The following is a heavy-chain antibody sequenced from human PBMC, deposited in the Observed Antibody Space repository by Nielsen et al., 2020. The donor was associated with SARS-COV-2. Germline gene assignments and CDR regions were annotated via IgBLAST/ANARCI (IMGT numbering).Heavy chain of an antibody. J-gene: IGHJ4*02. Sequence: WIRQPPGKGLEWVSYISSSSSTIYYADSVKGRFTISRDNAKNSLYLQMNSLRAEDTAVYYCAEGGRIFNCSSTSCYIRGLYYFDYWGQGTLVTVSS. V-gene: IGHV3-48*01. D-gene: IGHD2-2*02. CDR2: ISSSSSTI. CDR3: AEGGRIFNCSSTSCYIRGLYYFDY.